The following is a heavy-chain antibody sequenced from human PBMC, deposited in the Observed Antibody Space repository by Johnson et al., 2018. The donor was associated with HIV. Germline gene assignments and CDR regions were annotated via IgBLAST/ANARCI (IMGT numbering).Heavy chain of an antibody. CDR3: ARGSRYTHDNDDVYLLQAFDI. V-gene: IGHV3-30*04. Sequence: QVQLVEFGGGVVQPGRSLRLSCAASGFTFSSYAMHWVRQAPAKGLEWVAVISYDGSDKYYAASVKGRFTISRDSSKNTLYLQMNTLRADDTAVYYCARGSRYTHDNDDVYLLQAFDIWGQGTMVTVSS. CDR1: GFTFSSYA. CDR2: ISYDGSDK. D-gene: IGHD3-16*01. J-gene: IGHJ3*02.